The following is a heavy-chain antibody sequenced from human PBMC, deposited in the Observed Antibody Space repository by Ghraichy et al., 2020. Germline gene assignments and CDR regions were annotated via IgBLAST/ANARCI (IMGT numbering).Heavy chain of an antibody. CDR2: ISGSGGST. CDR3: AKEGAVAGQGYGMDV. D-gene: IGHD6-19*01. J-gene: IGHJ6*02. Sequence: GALRLSCAASGFTFSSYAMSWVRQAPGKGLEWVSAISGSGGSTYYADSVKGRFTISRDNSKNTLYLQMNSLRAEDTAVYYCAKEGAVAGQGYGMDVWGQGTTVTVSS. V-gene: IGHV3-23*01. CDR1: GFTFSSYA.